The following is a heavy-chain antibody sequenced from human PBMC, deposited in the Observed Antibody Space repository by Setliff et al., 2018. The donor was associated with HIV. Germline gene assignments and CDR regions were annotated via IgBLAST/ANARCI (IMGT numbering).Heavy chain of an antibody. CDR2: IYSSGST. CDR3: AREVRVVLPAAASGNYYYYYMDV. J-gene: IGHJ6*03. V-gene: IGHV4-38-2*02. Sequence: KSSETLSLTCVVSAYSISSGYYWGWIRQSPRKGLEWIGSIYSSGSTNYNPSLKSRVTMSVDTSKNQFSLRLSSVTAADTAVYYCAREVRVVLPAAASGNYYYYYMDVWGKGTTVTVSS. D-gene: IGHD2-2*01. CDR1: AYSISSGYY.